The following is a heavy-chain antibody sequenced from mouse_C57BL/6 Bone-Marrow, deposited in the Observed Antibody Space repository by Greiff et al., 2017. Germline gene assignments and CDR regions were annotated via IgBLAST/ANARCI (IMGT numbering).Heavy chain of an antibody. J-gene: IGHJ4*01. V-gene: IGHV1-26*01. D-gene: IGHD2-10*01. CDR1: GYTFTDYY. Sequence: VQLQQSGPELVNPGASVKISCKASGYTFTDYYMNWVKQSHGKSLEWIGDINPNNGGTSYNQKFKGKATLTVDKSSSTAYMELRSLTSEDSAVYYCARCLLSMDYWGQGTSVTVYS. CDR3: ARCLLSMDY. CDR2: INPNNGGT.